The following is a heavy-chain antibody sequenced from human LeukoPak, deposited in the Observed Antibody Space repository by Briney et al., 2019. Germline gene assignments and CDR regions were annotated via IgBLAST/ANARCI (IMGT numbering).Heavy chain of an antibody. CDR2: IYDSGST. Sequence: KPSETLSLTCTVSGGSIRSSYYYWGWIRQPPGKGLEWIGSIYDSGSTYYNPSLKSRVTISVDTSKNQFSLKLNSVTAADTAVYYCARGPRIAARYHMGYYYYYGMDVWGQGTTVTVSS. J-gene: IGHJ6*02. CDR3: ARGPRIAARYHMGYYYYYGMDV. CDR1: GGSIRSSYYY. D-gene: IGHD6-6*01. V-gene: IGHV4-39*01.